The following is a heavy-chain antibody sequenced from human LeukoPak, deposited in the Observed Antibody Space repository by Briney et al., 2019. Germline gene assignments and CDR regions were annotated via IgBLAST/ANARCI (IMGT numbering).Heavy chain of an antibody. CDR1: GFTFSSYS. D-gene: IGHD6-19*01. V-gene: IGHV3-21*01. CDR3: ARDLVYRGSGWYAGWDY. J-gene: IGHJ4*02. Sequence: GGSLRLSCAASGFTFSSYSMNWVRQAPGKGLEWVSSISSSSSYIYYADSVKGRFTISRDNAKNSLYLQMNSLRAEDTAVYYCARDLVYRGSGWYAGWDYWGQGTLVTVSS. CDR2: ISSSSSYI.